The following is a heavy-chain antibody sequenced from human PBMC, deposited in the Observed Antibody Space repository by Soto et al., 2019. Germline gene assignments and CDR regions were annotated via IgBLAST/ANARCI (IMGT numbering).Heavy chain of an antibody. CDR2: IDYRGTI. V-gene: IGHV4-39*02. J-gene: IGHJ5*02. CDR1: GGSITTSSYF. Sequence: SETLSLTCTVSGGSITTSSYFWAWIRRPPGKGLEWIGSIDYRGTIYNNPSLKSRVTISVDTSKNHFSLKLDSVTAADTALYYCSRRAPEGFDPWGQGTLVTGSS. CDR3: SRRAPEGFDP.